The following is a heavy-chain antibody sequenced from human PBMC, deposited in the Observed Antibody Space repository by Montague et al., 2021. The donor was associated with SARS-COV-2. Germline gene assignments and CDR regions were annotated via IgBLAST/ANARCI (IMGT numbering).Heavy chain of an antibody. Sequence: SETLSLTCTVSGDSISTSYWAWIRQPPGKGLEWIGHIHYSGSNTYIPSFKSRVTISIDTPKNQFSLKLSSVTAADTAVYYCARSLDPSGTYYLPYWGQGTLVTVSS. CDR1: GDSISTSY. CDR3: ARSLDPSGTYYLPY. J-gene: IGHJ4*02. CDR2: IHYSGSN. D-gene: IGHD3-10*01. V-gene: IGHV4-59*01.